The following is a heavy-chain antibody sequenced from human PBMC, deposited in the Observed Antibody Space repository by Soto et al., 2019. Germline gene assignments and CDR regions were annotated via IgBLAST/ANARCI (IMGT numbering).Heavy chain of an antibody. J-gene: IGHJ4*02. CDR3: AKGSYHYYGGYTDY. Sequence: QVQLVESGGGVVQPGRSLRLSCAASGFTFSSYGMHWVRQAPGKGLEWVAVISYDGSNKYYADSVKGRFTISRDNSKNTLYMQMNSARADDTAVYYWAKGSYHYYGGYTDYWGQGTLVTVSS. D-gene: IGHD4-17*01. CDR1: GFTFSSYG. CDR2: ISYDGSNK. V-gene: IGHV3-30*18.